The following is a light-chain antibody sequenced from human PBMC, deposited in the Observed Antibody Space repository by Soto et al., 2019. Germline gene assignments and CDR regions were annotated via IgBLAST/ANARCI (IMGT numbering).Light chain of an antibody. CDR3: QQSYNTRT. V-gene: IGKV1-39*01. J-gene: IGKJ1*01. CDR1: QRISSY. Sequence: DLQMTQSPSSLSASVGERVTITCRASQRISSYLNWYQQKPGKAPKLLIYAASSLQSGVPSRFSGSGSGTDFTLTISSLQPEDFATYYCQQSYNTRTFGQGTKVEI. CDR2: AAS.